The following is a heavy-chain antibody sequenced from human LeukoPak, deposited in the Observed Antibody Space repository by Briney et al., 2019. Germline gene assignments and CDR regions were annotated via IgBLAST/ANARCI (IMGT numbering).Heavy chain of an antibody. CDR1: GFTFDDYG. D-gene: IGHD2-8*02. Sequence: PGGSLRLSCAASGFTFDDYGMSWVRQAPGKGLGWVSGINWNGGSTGYADSVKGRFTISRDNAKNSLYLQMNSLRAEDTAIYYCATYRQVLLPFESWGQGTLVTVSS. V-gene: IGHV3-20*04. CDR2: INWNGGST. J-gene: IGHJ4*02. CDR3: ATYRQVLLPFES.